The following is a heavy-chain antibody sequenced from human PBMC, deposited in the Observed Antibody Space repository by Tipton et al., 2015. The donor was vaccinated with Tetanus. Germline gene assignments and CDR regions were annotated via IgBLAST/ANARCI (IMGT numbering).Heavy chain of an antibody. CDR1: GFTFTSYA. CDR2: ISGSGTYI. J-gene: IGHJ4*02. V-gene: IGHV3-21*01. Sequence: SLRLSCAASGFTFTSYAMNWVRQAPGKGLEWVSSISGSGTYIYHADPVKGRFTISRDNAKNSLYLQMNSLRAEDTAAYYCAREMGSGGFDYWGQGILVTVSS. D-gene: IGHD4-23*01. CDR3: AREMGSGGFDY.